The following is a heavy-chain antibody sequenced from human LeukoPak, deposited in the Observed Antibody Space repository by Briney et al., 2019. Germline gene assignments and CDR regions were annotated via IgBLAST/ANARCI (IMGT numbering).Heavy chain of an antibody. CDR3: ARSSTYYYDSSGYSPRAFDI. D-gene: IGHD3-22*01. J-gene: IGHJ3*02. Sequence: ASVKVSCKASGYTFTSYGISWVRQAPGQGLEWMGRISAYNGNTNYAQKLQGRVTMTTDTSTSTAYMELRSLRSDDTAVYYCARSSTYYYDSSGYSPRAFDIWGQGTMVTVSS. CDR2: ISAYNGNT. CDR1: GYTFTSYG. V-gene: IGHV1-18*01.